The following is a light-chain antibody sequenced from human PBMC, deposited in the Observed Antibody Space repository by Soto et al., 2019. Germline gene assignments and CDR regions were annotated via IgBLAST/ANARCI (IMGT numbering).Light chain of an antibody. CDR1: QSISSW. J-gene: IGKJ1*01. V-gene: IGKV1-5*01. CDR3: QQYNSYSPWT. Sequence: DLQMTQSPSTLSSSLGDSVTITCRASQSISSWLAWYQQKPRKAPKLLIYDASSLESGVPSTFRGSGSGTEFTPTISSLQPDDFATYYCQQYNSYSPWTFGQGTKVDIK. CDR2: DAS.